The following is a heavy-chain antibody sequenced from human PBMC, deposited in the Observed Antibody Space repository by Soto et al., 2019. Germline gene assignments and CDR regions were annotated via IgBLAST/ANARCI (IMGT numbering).Heavy chain of an antibody. CDR2: ISSSSSYI. CDR3: ATNYGGNSNFDY. D-gene: IGHD4-17*01. Sequence: GSLRLSCAASGFTFSSYSMNWVRQAPGKGLEWVSSISSSSSYIYYADSVKGRFTISRDNAKNSLYLQMNSLRAEGTAVYYCATNYGGNSNFDYWGQGTLVTV. V-gene: IGHV3-21*01. J-gene: IGHJ4*02. CDR1: GFTFSSYS.